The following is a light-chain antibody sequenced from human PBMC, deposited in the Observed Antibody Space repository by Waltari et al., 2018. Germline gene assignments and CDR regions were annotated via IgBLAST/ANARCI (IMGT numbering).Light chain of an antibody. CDR1: QSVSSN. CDR3: QQYNNWPPGWA. V-gene: IGKV3-15*01. CDR2: GAS. Sequence: EIVLTQSPATLSVSPGERATLSCRASQSVSSNLAWYQQKPGPAPRLLIYGASTRATGIPARFSGSGSGTEFTLTISSLQSEDFAVYYCQQYNNWPPGWAFGQGTKVEIK. J-gene: IGKJ1*01.